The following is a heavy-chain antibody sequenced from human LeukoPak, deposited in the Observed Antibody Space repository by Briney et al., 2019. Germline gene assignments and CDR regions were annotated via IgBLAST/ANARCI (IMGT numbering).Heavy chain of an antibody. CDR2: ISGSGGST. V-gene: IGHV3-23*01. Sequence: GGSLRLSCAASGFTFSSYAMSWVRQGPGKGLEWVSAISGSGGSTYYADSVKGRFTISRDNSKNTLDLQMNSLRDEDTAVYYCAREAAAAVYVDYWGQGTLVTVSS. J-gene: IGHJ4*02. CDR3: AREAAAAVYVDY. CDR1: GFTFSSYA. D-gene: IGHD6-13*01.